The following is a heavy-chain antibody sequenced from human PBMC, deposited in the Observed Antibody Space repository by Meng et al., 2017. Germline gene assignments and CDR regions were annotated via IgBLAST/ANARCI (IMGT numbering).Heavy chain of an antibody. Sequence: GQPGWAVPEVKKPGASVKVSFKASGYTSAAYVMQWVRQAPGQGLEWMGRIDPKSDNTHYAQKFQGRVTMTRDTSISTAYMELSGLRSDDTAVYYCARDEDISAAGYLLGDFWGQGTLVTVSS. J-gene: IGHJ4*02. CDR3: ARDEDISAAGYLLGDF. CDR1: GYTSAAYV. V-gene: IGHV1-2*06. D-gene: IGHD6-13*01. CDR2: IDPKSDNT.